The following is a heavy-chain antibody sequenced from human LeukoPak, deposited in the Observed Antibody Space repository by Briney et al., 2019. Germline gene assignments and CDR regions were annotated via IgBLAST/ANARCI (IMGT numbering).Heavy chain of an antibody. J-gene: IGHJ4*02. CDR1: GFTFSSYS. CDR3: AKDTPTVTLLFDY. CDR2: ISSSSSYI. Sequence: GGSLRLSCAASGFTFSSYSMNWVRQAPGKGLEWVSSISSSSSYIYYADSVKGRFTISRDNAKNSLYLQMNSLRAEDTAVYYCAKDTPTVTLLFDYWGQGTLGTVSS. V-gene: IGHV3-21*01. D-gene: IGHD4-17*01.